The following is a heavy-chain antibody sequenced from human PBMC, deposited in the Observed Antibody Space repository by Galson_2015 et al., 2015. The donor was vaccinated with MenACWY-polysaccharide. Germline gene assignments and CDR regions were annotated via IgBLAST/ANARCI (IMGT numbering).Heavy chain of an antibody. CDR3: ARKSFYSSGVYHFYY. D-gene: IGHD6-19*01. J-gene: IGHJ4*02. CDR2: INPGNGDT. V-gene: IGHV1-3*01. Sequence: SVKVSCKASGYTFTNFPIHWVRQAPGQSLEWMGWINPGNGDTGFSQKFQGRVIINRDTSASTTYMEMSSLISEDTAVYYCARKSFYSSGVYHFYYWGQGTLVTVSS. CDR1: GYTFTNFP.